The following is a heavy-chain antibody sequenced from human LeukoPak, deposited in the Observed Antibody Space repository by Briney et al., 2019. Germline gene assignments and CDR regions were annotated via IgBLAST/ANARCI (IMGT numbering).Heavy chain of an antibody. J-gene: IGHJ4*02. Sequence: PSETLSLTCSVSGGSISSSHYYWGWIRQPPGKGLERIGSIYYSGTTYYNPSLKSRVTISADTSKNQLSLRLSSVTAADTAVYHCARHDSYSGSCLDYWGQGTLVTVSS. V-gene: IGHV4-39*01. D-gene: IGHD1-26*01. CDR2: IYYSGTT. CDR1: GGSISSSHYY. CDR3: ARHDSYSGSCLDY.